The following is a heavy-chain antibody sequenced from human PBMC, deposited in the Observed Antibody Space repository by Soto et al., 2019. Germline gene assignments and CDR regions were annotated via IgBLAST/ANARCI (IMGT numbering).Heavy chain of an antibody. V-gene: IGHV3-72*01. CDR3: ARDGGRYSWDY. CDR1: GLTLSDHY. CDR2: AGKKAGGYNP. J-gene: IGHJ4*02. D-gene: IGHD1-26*01. Sequence: PGGPLRLSCAASGLTLSDHYMDWVRQAPGKGLEWVGRAGKKAGGYNPEYAASVKGRFTVSRDDSENSLYLQMNSLKTEDTAVYYCARDGGRYSWDYWGQGTWVTVS.